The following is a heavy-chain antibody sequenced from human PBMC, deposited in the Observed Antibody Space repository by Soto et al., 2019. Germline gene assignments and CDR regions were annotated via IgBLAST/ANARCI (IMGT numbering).Heavy chain of an antibody. CDR1: GGSFSGYY. V-gene: IGHV4-34*01. J-gene: IGHJ6*02. CDR3: ARVGVRGIHYYYGMDV. Sequence: ETLSLTCAVYGGSFSGYYWSWIRQPPGKGLEWIGEINHSGSTNYNPSLKSRVTISVDTSKNQFSLKLSSVTAADTAVYYCARVGVRGIHYYYGMDVWGQGTTVTVSS. D-gene: IGHD3-10*01. CDR2: INHSGST.